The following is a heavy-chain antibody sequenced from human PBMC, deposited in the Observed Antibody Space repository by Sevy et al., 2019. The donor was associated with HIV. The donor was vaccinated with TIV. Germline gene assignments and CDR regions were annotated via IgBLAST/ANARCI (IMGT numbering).Heavy chain of an antibody. J-gene: IGHJ3*02. V-gene: IGHV3-15*01. D-gene: IGHD3-10*01. CDR2: IKSKTDSGTT. CDR1: GFTFSNAR. CDR3: TTGVRGRSGDDAFDI. Sequence: GGSLRLSCAASGFTFSNARMSWVRQAPGKGLEWVGRIKSKTDSGTTDYAEPVKGRFTISRADSKNTLYLQMNSLKTGDTAVYYCTTGVRGRSGDDAFDIWGQGTMVTVSS.